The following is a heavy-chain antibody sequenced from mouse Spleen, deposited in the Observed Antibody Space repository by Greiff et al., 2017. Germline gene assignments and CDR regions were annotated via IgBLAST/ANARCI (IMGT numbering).Heavy chain of an antibody. V-gene: IGHV5-17*01. J-gene: IGHJ2*01. CDR1: GFTFSDYG. Sequence: VQLKESGGGLVKPGGSLKLSCAASGFTFSDYGMHRVRQAPEKGLEWVAYISSGSSTIYYADTVKGRFTISRDNAKNTLFLQMTSLRSEDTAMYYCARRRYDGRGFDYWGQGTTLTVSS. D-gene: IGHD2-14*01. CDR2: ISSGSSTI. CDR3: ARRRYDGRGFDY.